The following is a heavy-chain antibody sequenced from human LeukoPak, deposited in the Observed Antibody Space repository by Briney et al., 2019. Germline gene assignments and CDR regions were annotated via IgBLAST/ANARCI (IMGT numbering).Heavy chain of an antibody. V-gene: IGHV3-23*01. Sequence: GGSLRLSCAASGFTFSSYAMSWVRQAPGKGLEWVSAISGSGGSTYYADSVKGRFTISRDNSKNTLYLQMNSLRAEDTAVYYCAKRGHGYSYGYEFDYWGQGTLVTVSS. CDR1: GFTFSSYA. CDR3: AKRGHGYSYGYEFDY. D-gene: IGHD5-18*01. CDR2: ISGSGGST. J-gene: IGHJ4*02.